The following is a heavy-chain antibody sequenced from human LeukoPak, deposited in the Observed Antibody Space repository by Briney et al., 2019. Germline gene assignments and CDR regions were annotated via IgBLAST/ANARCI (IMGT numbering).Heavy chain of an antibody. V-gene: IGHV1-8*03. CDR2: MNPYSANT. CDR1: GYTFTNYD. D-gene: IGHD6-13*01. CDR3: ARTQHLVLRSPLDP. J-gene: IGHJ5*02. Sequence: ASVKVSCKASGYTFTNYDIHWVRQATGQGLEWMGWMNPYSANTGYAQNFQGRITITRNTSISTAYMELSSLRSEDTAVYCCARTQHLVLRSPLDPWGQGTLVTVSS.